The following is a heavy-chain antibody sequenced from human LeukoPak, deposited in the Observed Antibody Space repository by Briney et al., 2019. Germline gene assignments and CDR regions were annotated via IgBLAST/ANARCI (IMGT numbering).Heavy chain of an antibody. Sequence: SGGSLRLSCAASGFTFSSYSMNWVRQAPGKGLEWVSSISSSSSYIYYADSVKGRFTISRDNAKNSLYLQMNSLRAEDTAVYYCARHQKKGIVGATMKAFDIWGQGTMVTVSS. CDR1: GFTFSSYS. V-gene: IGHV3-21*01. J-gene: IGHJ3*02. D-gene: IGHD1-26*01. CDR2: ISSSSSYI. CDR3: ARHQKKGIVGATMKAFDI.